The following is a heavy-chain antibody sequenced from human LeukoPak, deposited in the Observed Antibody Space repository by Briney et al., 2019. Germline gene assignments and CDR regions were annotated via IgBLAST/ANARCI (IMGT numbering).Heavy chain of an antibody. CDR3: ARPGYSGSWYYFDY. Sequence: PSETLSLTCTVSGGSISSYYWSWIRQPPGKGLEWIGYIYYSGSTNYNPSLKSRVTISVDTSKNQFSLKLSSVTAADTAVYYCARPGYSGSWYYFDYWGQGTLVTVSS. CDR1: GGSISSYY. CDR2: IYYSGST. D-gene: IGHD6-13*01. J-gene: IGHJ4*02. V-gene: IGHV4-59*01.